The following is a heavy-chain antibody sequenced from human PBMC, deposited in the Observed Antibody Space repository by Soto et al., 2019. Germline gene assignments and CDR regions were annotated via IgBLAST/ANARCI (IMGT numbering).Heavy chain of an antibody. CDR3: ARGGGLEDCDGYCPPDY. CDR1: GASIRSSGYS. Sequence: SETLSLTCAVSGASIRSSGYSWNWIRQAPGRGLEWIGFYLYTGTTSYDPSLRGRVTISADKSKNQLSLQLSSVTAADTAVYYCARGGGLEDCDGYCPPDYWGQGTLVTVSS. V-gene: IGHV4-30-2*01. D-gene: IGHD2-21*02. CDR2: YLYTGTT. J-gene: IGHJ4*02.